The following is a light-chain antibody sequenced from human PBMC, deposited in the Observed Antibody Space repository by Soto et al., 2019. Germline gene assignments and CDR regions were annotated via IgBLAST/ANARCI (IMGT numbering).Light chain of an antibody. J-gene: IGKJ1*01. Sequence: DIQMTQSPSTLSASVGDRVVITCRASQSITTWLAWYQQKPGKAPKLLIYDASSLESGVPSRFSGSGSGTEFTLTISSLQPDDFATYYCQQYNDYWTFGQGT. CDR1: QSITTW. V-gene: IGKV1-5*01. CDR2: DAS. CDR3: QQYNDYWT.